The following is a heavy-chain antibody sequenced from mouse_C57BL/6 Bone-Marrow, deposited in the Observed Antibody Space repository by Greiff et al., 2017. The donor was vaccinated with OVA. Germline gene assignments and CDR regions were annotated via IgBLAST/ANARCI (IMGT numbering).Heavy chain of an antibody. CDR2: ISGGGGNT. Sequence: EVKLVESGGGLVKPGGSLKLSCAASGFTFSSYTMSWVRQTPETRLEWVATISGGGGNTYYPDSVKGRFTISRDNAKNTLYLQMSSLRSEDTALYYCARDYGNGLSFAYWGQGTLVTVSA. CDR3: ARDYGNGLSFAY. CDR1: GFTFSSYT. D-gene: IGHD2-1*01. J-gene: IGHJ3*01. V-gene: IGHV5-9*01.